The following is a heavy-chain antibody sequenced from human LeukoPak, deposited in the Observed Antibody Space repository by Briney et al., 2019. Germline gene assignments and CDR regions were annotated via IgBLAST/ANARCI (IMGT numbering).Heavy chain of an antibody. J-gene: IGHJ6*03. CDR1: GGSISSYY. V-gene: IGHV4-59*01. Sequence: PSETLSLTCTVSGGSISSYYWSWIRRPPGKGLEWIGYIYYSGSTNYNPSLKSRVTISVDTSKNQFSLKLSSVTAADTAVYYCARRNPYYYYYYMDVWGKGTTVTVSS. CDR3: ARRNPYYYYYYMDV. CDR2: IYYSGST. D-gene: IGHD1-14*01.